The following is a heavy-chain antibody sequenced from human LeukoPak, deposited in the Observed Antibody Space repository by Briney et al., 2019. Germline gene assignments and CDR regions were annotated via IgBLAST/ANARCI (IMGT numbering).Heavy chain of an antibody. J-gene: IGHJ3*02. CDR3: ARGGHIAAAALVDDAFDI. V-gene: IGHV1-3*01. D-gene: IGHD6-13*01. Sequence: ASVKVSCKASGYTFTSYAMHWVRQSPGQRLEWRRWFNACNGNTKYSQNFQGRVTITRDTSASTAYMELSSLRSEDTAVYYCARGGHIAAAALVDDAFDIWGQGTMVTVSS. CDR1: GYTFTSYA. CDR2: FNACNGNT.